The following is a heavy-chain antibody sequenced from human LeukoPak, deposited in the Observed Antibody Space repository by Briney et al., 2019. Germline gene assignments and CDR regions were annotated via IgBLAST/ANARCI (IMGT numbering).Heavy chain of an antibody. CDR1: GFTFSTYD. CDR3: AQDRAWIEFYF. V-gene: IGHV3-23*01. J-gene: IGHJ4*02. CDR2: ISGSGGST. D-gene: IGHD5-12*01. Sequence: GGSLRLSCAASGFTFSTYDMSWVRQAPGKGLEWVSAISGSGGSTYYADSVKGRFTISRDNSKNTMYLQMNSLRAEDTAVYYCAQDRAWIEFYFWGQGTLVTVSS.